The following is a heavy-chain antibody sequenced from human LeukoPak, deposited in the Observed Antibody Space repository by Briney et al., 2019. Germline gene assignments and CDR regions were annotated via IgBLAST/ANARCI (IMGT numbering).Heavy chain of an antibody. V-gene: IGHV3-23*01. CDR2: ISNGGST. CDR1: GFTFSCYA. CDR3: AKETSSSFDY. D-gene: IGHD6-6*01. Sequence: GGSLRLSCAASGFTFSCYAMNWVRQAPGKGLEWVSGISNGGSTYYADSVKGRFTISRDYFQNTLYLQMNSLRAEDTAVYYCAKETSSSFDYWGQGTLVTVSS. J-gene: IGHJ4*02.